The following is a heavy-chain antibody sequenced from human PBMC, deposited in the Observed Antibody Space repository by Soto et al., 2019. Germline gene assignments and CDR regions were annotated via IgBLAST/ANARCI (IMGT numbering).Heavy chain of an antibody. D-gene: IGHD3-16*01. J-gene: IGHJ4*02. CDR1: GFTFSGSW. CDR3: AKDTGGALDY. Sequence: PGGSLRLSCAASGFTFSGSWMAWVRQAPGKGLEWVANIKYDESERFYVDSVKGRFTISRDNAENSLYLRMSSLRAEDTAIYYCAKDTGGALDYWGQGTLVTVSS. CDR2: IKYDESER. V-gene: IGHV3-7*01.